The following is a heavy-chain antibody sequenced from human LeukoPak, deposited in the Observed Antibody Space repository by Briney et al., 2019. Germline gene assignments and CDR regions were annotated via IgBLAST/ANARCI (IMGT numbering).Heavy chain of an antibody. V-gene: IGHV1-69-2*01. CDR1: GYTFTDYY. Sequence: ASVTISCKASGYTFTDYYMHWVQQAPGKGLEWMGRVDPEDGETIYAEKFQGRVTITADTSTDTAYMEPSSLRSEDTAVYYCATEPLSGWYDYWGQGTLVTVSS. J-gene: IGHJ4*02. CDR2: VDPEDGET. CDR3: ATEPLSGWYDY. D-gene: IGHD6-19*01.